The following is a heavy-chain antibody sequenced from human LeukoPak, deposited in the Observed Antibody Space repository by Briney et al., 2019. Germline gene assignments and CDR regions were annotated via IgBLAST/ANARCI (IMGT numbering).Heavy chain of an antibody. Sequence: SETLSLTCTVSGGSISSYYWSWIRQPPGKGLEWIGYIYYSGSTNYNPSLKSRVTTSVDTSKNQFSLKLSSVTAADTAVYYCARDTYYYDSSGYSGSWFDPWGQGTLVTVSS. CDR1: GGSISSYY. CDR3: ARDTYYYDSSGYSGSWFDP. J-gene: IGHJ5*02. CDR2: IYYSGST. V-gene: IGHV4-59*01. D-gene: IGHD3-22*01.